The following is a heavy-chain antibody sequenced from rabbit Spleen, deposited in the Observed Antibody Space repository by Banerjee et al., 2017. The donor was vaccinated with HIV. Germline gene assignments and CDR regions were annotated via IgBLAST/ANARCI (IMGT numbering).Heavy chain of an antibody. CDR3: ARGAANAFDS. CDR2: IDSVRSSDT. CDR1: GLDFSSSYW. J-gene: IGHJ4*01. V-gene: IGHV1S40*01. Sequence: QSLEESGGDLVKPGASLTLACTASGLDFSSSYWICWVRQAPGKGLEWVACIDSVRSSDTYYASWVNGRFTISKISSTVTLQMTSLTLADTATYFCARGAANAFDSWGPGTLVT.